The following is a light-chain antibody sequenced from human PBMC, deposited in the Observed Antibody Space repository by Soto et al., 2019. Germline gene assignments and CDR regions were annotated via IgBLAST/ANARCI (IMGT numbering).Light chain of an antibody. Sequence: EIVCTQYPGTLSLSPGERYTLSCMARQSVTSTYLGWYQQKPGQAPSLLIYGASSRATGIPDRFSGSGSGTDFTLTISRLEPEDFAVYYCQQYVSPPITVGPGTRLEIK. J-gene: IGKJ5*01. V-gene: IGKV3-20*01. CDR3: QQYVSPPIT. CDR2: GAS. CDR1: QSVTSTY.